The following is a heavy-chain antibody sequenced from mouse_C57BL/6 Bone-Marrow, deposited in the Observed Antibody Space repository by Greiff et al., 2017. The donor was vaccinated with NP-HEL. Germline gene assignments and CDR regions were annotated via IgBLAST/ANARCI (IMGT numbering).Heavy chain of an antibody. J-gene: IGHJ3*01. D-gene: IGHD2-2*01. CDR1: GYAFTNYL. CDR3: ARFGYDGD. V-gene: IGHV1-54*01. CDR2: INPGSGGT. Sequence: QVQLKESGAELVRPGTSVKVSCKASGYAFTNYLIEWVKQRPGQGLEWIGVINPGSGGTNYNEKFKGKATLTADKSSSTAYMQLSSLTSEDSAVYFCARFGYDGDWGQGTLVTVSA.